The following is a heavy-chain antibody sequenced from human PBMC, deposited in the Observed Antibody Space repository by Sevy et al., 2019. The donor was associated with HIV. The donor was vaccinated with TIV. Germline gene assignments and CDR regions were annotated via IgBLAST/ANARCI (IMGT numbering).Heavy chain of an antibody. J-gene: IGHJ4*02. CDR1: GLTLTTTG. V-gene: IGHV3-23*01. CDR3: AGGDTTMITDLDY. D-gene: IGHD3-16*01. Sequence: LRLSCAASGLTLTTTGMSWVRQAPGKGLEWVAGVTSDGTTYYADSVRDRFTVSRDNSKNTLYLQLNSLRADDTAVFYCAGGDTTMITDLDYWGQGTLVTVSS. CDR2: VTSDGTT.